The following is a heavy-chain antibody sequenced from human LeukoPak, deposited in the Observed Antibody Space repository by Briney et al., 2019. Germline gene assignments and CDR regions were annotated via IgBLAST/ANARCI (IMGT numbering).Heavy chain of an antibody. CDR3: ARAEFYDILTQNWFDP. J-gene: IGHJ5*02. CDR1: GGSISSGSYY. CDR2: IYTSGST. D-gene: IGHD3-9*01. V-gene: IGHV4-61*02. Sequence: PSETLSLTCTVSGGSISSGSYYWRWIRQPPGKGLEWIGRIYTSGSTNYNPSLKSRVTISVDTSKNQFSLKLSSVTAADTAVNYCARAEFYDILTQNWFDPWGQGTLVTVSS.